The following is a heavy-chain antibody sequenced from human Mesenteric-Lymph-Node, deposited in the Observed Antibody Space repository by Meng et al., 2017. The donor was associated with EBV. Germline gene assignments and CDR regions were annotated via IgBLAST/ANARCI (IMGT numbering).Heavy chain of an antibody. D-gene: IGHD6-19*01. Sequence: QVQLVQSGAEVQKXXSXVKVSXKASGYTFTSYGLNWVRQAPGQGLEWMGWISGYNGDTNYAQKLQGRVTMTTDTSTSTAYMELRSLRSDDTAVYYCARGNIAVAYDLDSWGQGTLVTVSS. CDR2: ISGYNGDT. CDR1: GYTFTSYG. J-gene: IGHJ4*02. V-gene: IGHV1-18*01. CDR3: ARGNIAVAYDLDS.